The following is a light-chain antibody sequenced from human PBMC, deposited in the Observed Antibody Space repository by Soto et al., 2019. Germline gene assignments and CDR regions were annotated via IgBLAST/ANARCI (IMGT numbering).Light chain of an antibody. V-gene: IGKV3-20*01. CDR2: GAS. J-gene: IGKJ3*01. CDR1: QSVSSSY. CDR3: QQYGSSPQT. Sequence: EIVLMQSPGTLSLSPGERATLSCRASQSVSSSYLAWYQQKPGQAPRLLIYGASSRATGIPDRFSGSGSGTDFTLTISRLEPEDFAVYYCQQYGSSPQTFGPGTKVDIK.